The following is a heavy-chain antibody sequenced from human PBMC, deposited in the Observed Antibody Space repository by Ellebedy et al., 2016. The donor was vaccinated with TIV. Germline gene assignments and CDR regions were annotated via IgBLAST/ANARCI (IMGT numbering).Heavy chain of an antibody. D-gene: IGHD6-13*01. V-gene: IGHV3-23*01. J-gene: IGHJ4*02. CDR1: GFSFRRYA. Sequence: GESLKISCAASGFSFRRYAMSCVRQAPGKGLEWVSGISGGGGSTYYADSVKGRFTISSNNSKNPLYLQMNGLRAEDTAVYYCAKPSSWSILGSGEFDYWGQGTLVTVSS. CDR2: ISGGGGST. CDR3: AKPSSWSILGSGEFDY.